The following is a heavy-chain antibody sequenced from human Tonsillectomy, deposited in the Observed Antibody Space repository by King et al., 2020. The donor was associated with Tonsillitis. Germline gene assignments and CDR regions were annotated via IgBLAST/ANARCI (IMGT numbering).Heavy chain of an antibody. CDR2: ISRSANKT. CDR3: AKLRPLMGTDTGFFEH. J-gene: IGHJ4*02. CDR1: GFTFSNAW. D-gene: IGHD2-8*01. V-gene: IGHV3-23*04. Sequence: VQLVESGGGLVKPGGSLRLSCAASGFTFSNAWMSWVRQAPGKGLEWVSGISRSANKTYYADSVKGRYAISRDNSKSTLYLEMNSLRAEDTAVYYCAKLRPLMGTDTGFFEHGGQGTLATVSS.